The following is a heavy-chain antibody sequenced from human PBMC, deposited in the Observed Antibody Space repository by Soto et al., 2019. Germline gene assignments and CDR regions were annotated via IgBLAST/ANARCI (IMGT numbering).Heavy chain of an antibody. CDR1: GGTFSSYT. J-gene: IGHJ3*02. D-gene: IGHD6-13*01. CDR2: IIPILGIA. V-gene: IGHV1-69*02. CDR3: ARGNSSSWYIAFDI. Sequence: QVQLVQSGAEVQKPGSSVKVSCKASGGTFSSYTISWVRQAPGQGLEWMGRIIPILGIANYAQKFQGRVTITADKSASTAYMELSSLRSEDTAVYYCARGNSSSWYIAFDIWGQGTMVTVSS.